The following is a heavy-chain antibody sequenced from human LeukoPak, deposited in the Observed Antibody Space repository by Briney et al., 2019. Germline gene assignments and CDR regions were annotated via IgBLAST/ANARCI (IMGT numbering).Heavy chain of an antibody. CDR3: TRNTVTVHFDY. J-gene: IGHJ4*02. D-gene: IGHD4-17*01. CDR2: IRSKAFGGTP. V-gene: IGHV3-49*03. CDR1: GFTFDDYA. Sequence: YPGGSLRLSCSASGFTFDDYAVSWFRHAPGKGLEWVGFIRSKAFGGTPEYAASVRGRFTISRDDSKSIAYLQMNSLKTEDTAVYYCTRNTVTVHFDYWSQGTLVTVSS.